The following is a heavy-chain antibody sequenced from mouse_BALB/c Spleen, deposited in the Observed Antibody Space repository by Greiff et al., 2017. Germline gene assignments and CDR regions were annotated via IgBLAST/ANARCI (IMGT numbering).Heavy chain of an antibody. CDR3: ARSGRWLLLTDY. J-gene: IGHJ2*01. D-gene: IGHD2-3*01. Sequence: QVQLKESGPELVKPGASVKMSCKASGYTFTSYWMHWVKQRPGQGLEWIGYINPSTGYTEYNQKFKDKATLTADKSSSTAYMQLSSLTSEDSAVYYCARSGRWLLLTDYWGQGTTLTVSS. V-gene: IGHV1S26*01. CDR1: GYTFTSYW. CDR2: INPSTGYT.